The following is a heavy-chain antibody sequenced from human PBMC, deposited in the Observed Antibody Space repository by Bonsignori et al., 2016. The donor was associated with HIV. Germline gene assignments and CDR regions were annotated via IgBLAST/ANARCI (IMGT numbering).Heavy chain of an antibody. CDR3: ARAKGAGRDTAMVHFDY. Sequence: SETLSLTCAVYGGSFSGYYWSWIRQPPGKGLEWIGEINHSGSTNYNPSLKSRVTISVDTSKNQFSLKLSSVTAADTAVYYCARAKGAGRDTAMVHFDYWGQGTLVTVSS. CDR2: INHSGST. J-gene: IGHJ4*02. CDR1: GGSFSGYY. D-gene: IGHD5-18*01. V-gene: IGHV4-34*01.